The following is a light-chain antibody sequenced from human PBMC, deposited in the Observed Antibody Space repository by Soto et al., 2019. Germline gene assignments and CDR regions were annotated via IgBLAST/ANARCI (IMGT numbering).Light chain of an antibody. CDR2: GAS. CDR1: QSVSSSY. CDR3: QQYGNSPVT. Sequence: EIVLTQSPGTLSLSPGERATLSCRASQSVSSSYLAWYQQKPGQAPRHLIYGASSRATGIPDRFSCSGSGTDFTLTISRLDPEDFAVYYCQQYGNSPVTFGPGTKVDIK. V-gene: IGKV3-20*01. J-gene: IGKJ3*01.